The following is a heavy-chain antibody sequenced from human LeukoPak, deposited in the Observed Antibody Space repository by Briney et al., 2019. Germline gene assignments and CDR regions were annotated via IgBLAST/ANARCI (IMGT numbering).Heavy chain of an antibody. CDR2: INPNSGGT. Sequence: ASVTVSCKASGYTFTGYNIHWVRQAPGQGLEWMGWINPNSGGTNFAQKFQGRVTMTRDTSISTAYMELSRLRSDDTAVYYCARADCSSTNCQDINYYYYYYMDVWGKGTTVTVSS. CDR3: ARADCSSTNCQDINYYYYYYMDV. D-gene: IGHD2-2*01. J-gene: IGHJ6*03. V-gene: IGHV1-2*02. CDR1: GYTFTGYN.